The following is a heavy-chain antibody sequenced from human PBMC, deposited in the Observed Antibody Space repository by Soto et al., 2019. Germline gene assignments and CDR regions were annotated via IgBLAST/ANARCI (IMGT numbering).Heavy chain of an antibody. Sequence: SVKVSCKASGGTFSSYAISWVRQAPGQGLEWMGGIIPIFGTANYAQKFQGRVTITADESTSTAYMELSSLRSEDTAVYCCARGPLPLRCFDWPQGEWGQGTLVTVSS. V-gene: IGHV1-69*13. J-gene: IGHJ4*02. D-gene: IGHD3-9*01. CDR2: IIPIFGTA. CDR3: ARGPLPLRCFDWPQGE. CDR1: GGTFSSYA.